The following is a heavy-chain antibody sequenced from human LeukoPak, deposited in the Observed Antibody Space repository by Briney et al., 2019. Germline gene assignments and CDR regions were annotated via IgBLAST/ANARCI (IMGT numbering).Heavy chain of an antibody. J-gene: IGHJ4*02. CDR2: INHSGST. CDR3: ASLSSSGWYN. V-gene: IGHV4-34*01. CDR1: GGSFSGYY. D-gene: IGHD6-19*01. Sequence: NTSETLSLTCAVYGGSFSGYYWSWIRQPPGKGLEWIGEINHSGSTNYNPSLKSRVTISVDTSKNQFSLKLSSVTAADTAVYYCASLSSSGWYNWGQGTLVTVSA.